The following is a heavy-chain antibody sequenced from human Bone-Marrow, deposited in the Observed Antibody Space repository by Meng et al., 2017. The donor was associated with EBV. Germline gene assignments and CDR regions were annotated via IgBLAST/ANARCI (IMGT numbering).Heavy chain of an antibody. V-gene: IGHV2-5*02. CDR2: IYWDDDK. CDR3: AHRKGAPGYFDY. D-gene: IGHD4/OR15-4a*01. Sequence: IFKRPSPLLFNPPHTLTLTFTCLWFPPSSGGVGVGWILQPPGKALDWLALIYWDDDKRYSPSLKSRLTITKDTSKNQVVLTMTNMDPVDTATYYCAHRKGAPGYFDYWGQGTLVTVSS. J-gene: IGHJ4*02. CDR1: WFPPSSGGVG.